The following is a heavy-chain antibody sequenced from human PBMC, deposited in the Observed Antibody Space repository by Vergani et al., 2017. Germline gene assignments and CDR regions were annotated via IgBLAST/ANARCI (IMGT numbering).Heavy chain of an antibody. Sequence: QVQLQESGPGLVKPSETLSLTCTVSGGSVSSGSYYWSWIRQPPGKGLEWIGHIYYSWSTKYNPSRKSRVTISVDTSKNQFALKLNAVTAADTAVYDCARENALITGTRLAGYFDYWGQGTLVTVSS. J-gene: IGHJ4*02. CDR3: ARENALITGTRLAGYFDY. CDR1: GGSVSSGSYY. V-gene: IGHV4-61*01. CDR2: IYYSWST. D-gene: IGHD1-7*01.